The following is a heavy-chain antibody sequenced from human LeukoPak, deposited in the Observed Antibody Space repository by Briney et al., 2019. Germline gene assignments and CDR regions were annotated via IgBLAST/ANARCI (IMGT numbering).Heavy chain of an antibody. V-gene: IGHV3-30-3*01. CDR3: ARVALMYSSSPLDY. J-gene: IGHJ4*02. D-gene: IGHD6-6*01. CDR2: ISYDGSNK. CDR1: GFTFSSYA. Sequence: SGGSLRLSCAASGFTFSSYAMHWVRQAPGKGLEWVAVISYDGSNKYYADSVKGRFTISRDNFKNTLYLQMNSLRAEDTAVYYCARVALMYSSSPLDYWGQGTLVTVSS.